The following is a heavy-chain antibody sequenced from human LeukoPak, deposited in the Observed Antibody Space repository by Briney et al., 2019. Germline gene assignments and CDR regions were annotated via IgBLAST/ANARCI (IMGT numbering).Heavy chain of an antibody. CDR2: ISGSGTTI. CDR3: VTKLCVSHHTHAFDI. V-gene: IGHV3-23*01. Sequence: GGSLRLSCTASGFTFSNYPINFVRQAPGKGLDWVSAISGSGTTIYYADAVRGRFTISRDNSKNTVYLQMNSLRAEDTALYYCVTKLCVSHHTHAFDIWGQGTMVTVSP. CDR1: GFTFSNYP. D-gene: IGHD2/OR15-2a*01. J-gene: IGHJ3*02.